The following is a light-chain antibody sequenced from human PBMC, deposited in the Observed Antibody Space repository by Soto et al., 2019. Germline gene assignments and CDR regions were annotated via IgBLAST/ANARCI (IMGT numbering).Light chain of an antibody. CDR3: QTWGTGIVV. CDR2: LNSDGSH. CDR1: SGHSSYA. V-gene: IGLV4-69*01. J-gene: IGLJ3*02. Sequence: QPVLTQSPSASASLGASVKLTCTLSSGHSSYAIAWHQQSPEKGPRYLMKLNSDGSHDKGDGIPDRFSGSSSGAERYLTISSLQSEDEADYYCQTWGTGIVVFGGGTQLTVL.